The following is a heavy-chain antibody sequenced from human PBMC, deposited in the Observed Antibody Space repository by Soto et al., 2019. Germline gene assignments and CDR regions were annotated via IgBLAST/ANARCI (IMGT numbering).Heavy chain of an antibody. V-gene: IGHV4-39*01. CDR1: GASISGSYYY. CDR2: GFYTGST. Sequence: SETLSLTCALSGASISGSYYYWAWLRQSPGKGPEGIGSGFYTGSTSYNPSLEARVSVSVDTSKSQFSLKLSAVTAADTAVYYCATSQKGYNWNYFDHWGQGALVTVAS. J-gene: IGHJ4*02. D-gene: IGHD1-20*01. CDR3: ATSQKGYNWNYFDH.